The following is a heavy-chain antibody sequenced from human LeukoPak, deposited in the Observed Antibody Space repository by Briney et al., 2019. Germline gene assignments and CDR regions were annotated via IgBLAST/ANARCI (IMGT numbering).Heavy chain of an antibody. Sequence: GGSLRLSCAASGFAFNSQTMSWVRQAPGKGLEWVASIKEDEIEIHYVDSVKGRFTISRDNAKDSLYLQMNSLRAEDTAVYYCASMRGVVPAAELDYWGQGTLVTVSS. V-gene: IGHV3-7*01. CDR3: ASMRGVVPAAELDY. CDR1: GFAFNSQT. D-gene: IGHD2-2*01. J-gene: IGHJ4*02. CDR2: IKEDEIEI.